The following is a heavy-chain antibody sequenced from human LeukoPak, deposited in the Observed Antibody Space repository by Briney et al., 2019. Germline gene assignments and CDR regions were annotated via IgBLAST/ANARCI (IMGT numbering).Heavy chain of an antibody. CDR1: GLTFSKYW. J-gene: IGHJ4*02. V-gene: IGHV3-7*04. CDR2: INEDGTGK. Sequence: PGGSLRLSCAASGLTFSKYWMSWVRQAPGKGLEWVAIINEDGTGKYYVDSVKGRFTISRDNAGNALYLQMNSLRAEDTAVYYCARDYYDTTGYYYFDYWGQGTLVTVSS. CDR3: ARDYYDTTGYYYFDY. D-gene: IGHD3-22*01.